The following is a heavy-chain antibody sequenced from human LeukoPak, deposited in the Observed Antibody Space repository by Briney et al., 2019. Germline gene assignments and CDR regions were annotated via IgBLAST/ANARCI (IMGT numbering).Heavy chain of an antibody. V-gene: IGHV3-30*18. D-gene: IGHD5-18*01. CDR1: GFTFWSYG. J-gene: IGHJ4*02. CDR2: ISYDGSNK. CDR3: AKGELGLWFDY. Sequence: GGSLRLSCAASGFTFWSYGMHWVRQAPGKGLEWVALISYDGSNKYYADSVKGRFTISRDNSKNTLYLQMNSLRAEDTAVYYCAKGELGLWFDYWGQGTLVTVSS.